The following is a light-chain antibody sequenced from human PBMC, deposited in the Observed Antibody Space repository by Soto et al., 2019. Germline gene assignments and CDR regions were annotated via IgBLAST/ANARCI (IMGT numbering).Light chain of an antibody. V-gene: IGLV2-14*01. CDR3: SSYTSSSTPIV. CDR2: EVS. Sequence: QSALTQPASVSGSPGQSITISCTGTSSDVGGYNYVSWYQQHPGKAPKLMIYEVSNRPSGVSNRFSGSKSGNTASLTISGLQAEDEADYYCSSYTSSSTPIVFXTGTKVTVL. J-gene: IGLJ1*01. CDR1: SSDVGGYNY.